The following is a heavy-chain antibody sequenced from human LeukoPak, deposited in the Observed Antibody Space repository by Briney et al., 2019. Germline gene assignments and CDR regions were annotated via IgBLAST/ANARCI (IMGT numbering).Heavy chain of an antibody. CDR3: AREANGDFFDY. Sequence: GGSLRLSCAASGLTFSTYEMNWVRQAPGKGLEWVSYISGTGNTIYYADSVKGRFTISRDNPKNSLYLQMNSLRAEDMALYACAREANGDFFDYWGQGTLVTVSS. CDR1: GLTFSTYE. J-gene: IGHJ4*02. D-gene: IGHD4-17*01. CDR2: ISGTGNTI. V-gene: IGHV3-48*03.